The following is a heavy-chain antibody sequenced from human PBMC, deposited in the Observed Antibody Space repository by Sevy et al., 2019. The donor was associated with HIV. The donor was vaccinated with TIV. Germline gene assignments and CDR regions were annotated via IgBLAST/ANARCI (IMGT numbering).Heavy chain of an antibody. V-gene: IGHV4-59*01. CDR3: ARQVKSLKIFGGVVPYGMDV. J-gene: IGHJ6*02. CDR2: ISYTGST. Sequence: SETLSLTCTVSGGSITNDNWIWVRQPPNKGLEWVGYISYTGSTSYNPSLKSRVTISVDTSKNELSLKLTSVTDVDTAIYYCARQVKSLKIFGGVVPYGMDVWGQGTTVTVSS. CDR1: GGSITNDN. D-gene: IGHD3-3*01.